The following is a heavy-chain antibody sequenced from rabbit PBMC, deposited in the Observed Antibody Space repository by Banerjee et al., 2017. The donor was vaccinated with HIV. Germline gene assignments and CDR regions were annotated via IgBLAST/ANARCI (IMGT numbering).Heavy chain of an antibody. CDR3: ARDRDGGYGYAGMAL. CDR2: IYAGSSGST. V-gene: IGHV1S40*01. Sequence: QSLEESGGDLVKPGASLTLTCTASGFSFSSGYDMCWVRQAPGKGLEWIACIYAGSSGSTHYASWAKGRFTISKTSSTTVTLQMTSLTAADTATYFCARDRDGGYGYAGMALWGQGTLVTVS. D-gene: IGHD6-1*01. CDR1: GFSFSSGYD. J-gene: IGHJ3*01.